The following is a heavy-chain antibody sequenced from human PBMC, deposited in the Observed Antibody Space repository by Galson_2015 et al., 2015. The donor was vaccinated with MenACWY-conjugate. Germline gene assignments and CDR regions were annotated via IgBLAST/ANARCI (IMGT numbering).Heavy chain of an antibody. D-gene: IGHD2-2*01. V-gene: IGHV3-74*01. Sequence: SLRLSCAASGFTFSSYWMHWVRQAPGMGLVWVSRINSDGSSTSYADSVKGRFTISRDNAKNTLYLQMNSLRAEDTAVYYCAQYCGSTSCYAGKGAWGQGTLVTVSS. CDR2: INSDGSST. CDR3: AQYCGSTSCYAGKGA. CDR1: GFTFSSYW. J-gene: IGHJ5*02.